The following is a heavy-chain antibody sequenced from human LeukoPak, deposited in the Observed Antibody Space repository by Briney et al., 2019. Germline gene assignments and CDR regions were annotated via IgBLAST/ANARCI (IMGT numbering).Heavy chain of an antibody. Sequence: GGSQRLSCAASGLTISSYWMSWVRQAPGKGLEWVANIKQDGSEKYYVDSVKGRFTISRDNAKNSLYLQMNSLRAEDTAVYYCAREYSGGAFDIWGQGTMVTVSS. CDR2: IKQDGSEK. J-gene: IGHJ3*02. CDR3: AREYSGGAFDI. D-gene: IGHD6-19*01. V-gene: IGHV3-7*01. CDR1: GLTISSYW.